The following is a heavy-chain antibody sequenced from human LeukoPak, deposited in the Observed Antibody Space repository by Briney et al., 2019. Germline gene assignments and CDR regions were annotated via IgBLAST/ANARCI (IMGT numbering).Heavy chain of an antibody. CDR1: GFTFSNYD. CDR2: IWYDGTNK. V-gene: IGHV3-33*01. J-gene: IGHJ4*02. D-gene: IGHD1-26*01. CDR3: ARGVGGSYLFDY. Sequence: PGGSLRLSCAASGFTFSNYDMHWVRQAPGKGLEWVAVIWYDGTNKYYADSTKGRFTISRDNSKNTLYLQMNSLRAEDTAVYYCARGVGGSYLFDYWGQGTLVTVSS.